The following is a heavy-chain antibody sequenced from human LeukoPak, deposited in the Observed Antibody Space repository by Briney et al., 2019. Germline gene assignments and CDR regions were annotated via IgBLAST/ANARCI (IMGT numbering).Heavy chain of an antibody. CDR1: GGSISSSISY. CDR2: ITSTSNTI. J-gene: IGHJ3*02. CDR3: ARGASRAFDI. V-gene: IGHV3-48*02. Sequence: ETLSLTCTVSGGSISSSISYWDWIRQAPGKGLEWVSYITSTSNTIYYADSVKGRFTISRDNAKNSLYLQMNSLRDEDTAVYFCARGASRAFDIWGQGTIVTVSS.